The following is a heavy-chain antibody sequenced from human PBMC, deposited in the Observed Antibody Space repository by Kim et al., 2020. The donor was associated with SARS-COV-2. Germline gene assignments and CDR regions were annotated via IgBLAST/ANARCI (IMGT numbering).Heavy chain of an antibody. J-gene: IGHJ6*03. D-gene: IGHD1-26*01. V-gene: IGHV1-2*02. CDR3: ARDVGATGYYYMDV. Sequence: AQTFQGRVTVTRDTSISTAYMELSRLRSDDTAVYYCARDVGATGYYYMDVWGKGTTVTVSS.